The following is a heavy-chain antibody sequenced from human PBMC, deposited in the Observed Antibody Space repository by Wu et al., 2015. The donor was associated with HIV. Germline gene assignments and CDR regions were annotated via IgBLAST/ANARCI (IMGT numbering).Heavy chain of an antibody. J-gene: IGHJ5*02. Sequence: QVQLVQSGAEVKKPGASVKVSCKASGYTFTIYYIHWVRQAPGQGLEWMGIINPSGGNTSYAQKFQGRVTMSTDTSTNTAYMDLKNLKSDDTAVFYCVRGLYGGSPYNYFDPWGQGTLVTVSS. CDR1: GYTFTIYY. CDR2: INPSGGNT. V-gene: IGHV1-46*01. D-gene: IGHD1-26*01. CDR3: VRGLYGGSPYNYFDP.